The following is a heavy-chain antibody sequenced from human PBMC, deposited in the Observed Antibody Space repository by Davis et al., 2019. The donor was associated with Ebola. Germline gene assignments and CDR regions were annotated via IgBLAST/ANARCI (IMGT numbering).Heavy chain of an antibody. CDR1: AFTFSSYS. CDR3: ARGIAVAGTGVDY. D-gene: IGHD6-19*01. V-gene: IGHV3-21*01. Sequence: GGSLTLSCAASAFTFSSYSMNWVRPAPGKGLEWVSSISSSSSYIYYADSVKGRFTISRDNAKNSLYLQMNSLRAEDTAVYYCARGIAVAGTGVDYWGQGTLVTVSS. J-gene: IGHJ4*02. CDR2: ISSSSSYI.